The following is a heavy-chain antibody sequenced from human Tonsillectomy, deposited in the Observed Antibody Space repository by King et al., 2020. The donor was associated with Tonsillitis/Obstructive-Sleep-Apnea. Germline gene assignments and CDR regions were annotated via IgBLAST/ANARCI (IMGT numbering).Heavy chain of an antibody. J-gene: IGHJ4*02. V-gene: IGHV4-59*01. Sequence: VQLQESGPGLVKPSETLSLTCTVSGGSISSYYWSWIRQPPGKGLEWIGYIYYSGSTNYNPSLKSRVTISVDTSKNQFSLKLSSVTAADTAVYCCARAPEGYDFWSGYGFTYWGQGTLVTVSS. CDR3: ARAPEGYDFWSGYGFTY. D-gene: IGHD3-3*01. CDR2: IYYSGST. CDR1: GGSISSYY.